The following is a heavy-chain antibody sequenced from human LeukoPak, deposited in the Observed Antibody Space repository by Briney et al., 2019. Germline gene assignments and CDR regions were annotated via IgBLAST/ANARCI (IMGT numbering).Heavy chain of an antibody. CDR3: ARVELERGWFDP. V-gene: IGHV1-69*04. J-gene: IGHJ5*02. CDR1: GGTFSSYA. Sequence: SVKVSCKASGGTFSSYAISWVRQAPGQGLEWMGRIIPILGIANYAQKFQGRVTITADKSTSTAYMELSSLRSDDTAVYYCARVELERGWFDPWGQGTLVTVSS. CDR2: IIPILGIA. D-gene: IGHD1-1*01.